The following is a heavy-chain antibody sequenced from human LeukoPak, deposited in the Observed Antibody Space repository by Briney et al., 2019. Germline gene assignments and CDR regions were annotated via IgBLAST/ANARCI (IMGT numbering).Heavy chain of an antibody. D-gene: IGHD3-22*01. CDR2: IKQDGSEK. V-gene: IGHV3-7*01. J-gene: IGHJ4*02. CDR1: GFIFSSYW. CDR3: ARSAYYYDNL. Sequence: PGGSLRLSCAASGFIFSSYWMSWVRQAPGKGLEWVANIKQDGSEKYYVDSVKGRFTISRDNAKNSLYLQMNSLRAEDTAVYYCARSAYYYDNLWGQGTLVTVSS.